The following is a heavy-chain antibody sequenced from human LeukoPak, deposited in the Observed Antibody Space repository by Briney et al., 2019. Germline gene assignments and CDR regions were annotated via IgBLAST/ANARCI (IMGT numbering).Heavy chain of an antibody. CDR2: IIPILGIA. D-gene: IGHD3-10*01. CDR3: ARTMVRGVLYYFDY. V-gene: IGHV1-69*04. J-gene: IGHJ4*02. Sequence: ASVKVSCKASGGTFSSYAISWVRQAPGQGLEWMGRIIPILGIANYAQKFQGRVTITADKSTSTAHMELSSLRSEDTAVYYCARTMVRGVLYYFDYWGQGTLVTVSS. CDR1: GGTFSSYA.